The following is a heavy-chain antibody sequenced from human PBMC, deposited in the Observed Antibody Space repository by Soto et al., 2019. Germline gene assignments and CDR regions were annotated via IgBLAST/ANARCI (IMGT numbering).Heavy chain of an antibody. D-gene: IGHD7-27*01. V-gene: IGHV3-33*01. CDR3: ARDRGWGASQAVDY. CDR1: GFTFSSYG. J-gene: IGHJ4*02. CDR2: IWYEGSNK. Sequence: QVQLVESGGGVVQPGRSLRLSCAASGFTFSSYGMHWVRQAPGTGLAWVAVIWYEGSNKYYADSVTGRFTISRDNSKNTLYLQMNSLRAEDTAGYYWARDRGWGASQAVDYWGQGTLVTVSS.